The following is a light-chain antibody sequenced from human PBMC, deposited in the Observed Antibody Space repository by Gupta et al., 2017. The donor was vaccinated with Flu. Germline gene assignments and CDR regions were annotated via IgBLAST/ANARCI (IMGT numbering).Light chain of an antibody. J-gene: IGLJ3*02. V-gene: IGLV2-11*03. Sequence: SWYQQPPGNAPKLMISNVSRRPEGAADRFSATKSGNTASTTIYGHQAEDEAEYYPCSSAATNTYVFGGGTKLTVL. CDR3: CSSAATNTYV. CDR2: NVS.